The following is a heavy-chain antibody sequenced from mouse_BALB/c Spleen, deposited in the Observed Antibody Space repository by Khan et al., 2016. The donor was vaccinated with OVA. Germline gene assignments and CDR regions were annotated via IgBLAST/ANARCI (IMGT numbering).Heavy chain of an antibody. J-gene: IGHJ2*01. Sequence: LQQSGAELAKPGASVKMSCKASGYTFINYWILWVKQRPGQGLEWIGYINPSTGYTEYNQNFKEKATLTADKYSSTAYMQLRSLTSEVSAVYYCARRGLRWDFDYWGQGTTLTVSS. V-gene: IGHV1-7*01. D-gene: IGHD1-1*01. CDR1: GYTFINYW. CDR3: ARRGLRWDFDY. CDR2: INPSTGYT.